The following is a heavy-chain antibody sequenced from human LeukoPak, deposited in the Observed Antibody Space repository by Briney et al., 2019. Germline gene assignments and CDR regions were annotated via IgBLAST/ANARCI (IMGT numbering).Heavy chain of an antibody. J-gene: IGHJ3*01. V-gene: IGHV4-39*07. CDR1: SGSISSTTYY. D-gene: IGHD4-11*01. Sequence: SETLSLTCTVSSGSISSTTYYWAWIRQPPGKGLEWIGSIYYNGDTYYNPSLKSRVIISADTSKNQFSLKLTSVTAADTAAYYCARGPNTAGNYRAFDLWGQGTKVTVSS. CDR3: ARGPNTAGNYRAFDL. CDR2: IYYNGDT.